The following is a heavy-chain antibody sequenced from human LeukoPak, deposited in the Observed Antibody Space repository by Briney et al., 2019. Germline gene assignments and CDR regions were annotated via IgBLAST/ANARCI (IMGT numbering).Heavy chain of an antibody. J-gene: IGHJ4*02. CDR1: GGTFSSYA. V-gene: IGHV1-69*13. Sequence: GASVKVSCKASGGTFSSYAISWVRQAPGQGLEWMGGIIPIFGTANYAQKFQGRVTITADESTSTAYMELSSLRSEDTAVYYCASQYYYGSGSYYKQDPLDYWGQGTLVTVSS. CDR3: ASQYYYGSGSYYKQDPLDY. CDR2: IIPIFGTA. D-gene: IGHD3-10*01.